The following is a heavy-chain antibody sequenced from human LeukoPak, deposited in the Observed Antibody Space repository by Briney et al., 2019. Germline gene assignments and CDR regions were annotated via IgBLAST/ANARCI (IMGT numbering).Heavy chain of an antibody. Sequence: GASVKVSCKASGYSFTGHYLHWVRQAPGQGLEWMGWINPKTGDKTYAQKFQGRVTMTWDTSITTAYMELSSLRSDDTAVYYCARAYEYGWFDHWGQGTQVTVSS. CDR2: INPKTGDK. CDR3: ARAYEYGWFDH. V-gene: IGHV1-2*02. J-gene: IGHJ5*02. CDR1: GYSFTGHY. D-gene: IGHD4/OR15-4a*01.